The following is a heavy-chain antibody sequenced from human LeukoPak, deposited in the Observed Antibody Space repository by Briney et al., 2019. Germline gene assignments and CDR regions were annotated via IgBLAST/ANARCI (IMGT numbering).Heavy chain of an antibody. Sequence: SGGSLRLSCAASGFTFSNYWTSWVRQAPGKGLEWVANIKQDGSEKNYVDSVKGRFTISRDNAKNSLYLQMNGLRAADTAVYYCARQYNSPNWFDPWGQGTLVTVSS. CDR3: ARQYNSPNWFDP. CDR2: IKQDGSEK. J-gene: IGHJ5*02. CDR1: GFTFSNYW. D-gene: IGHD6-6*01. V-gene: IGHV3-7*01.